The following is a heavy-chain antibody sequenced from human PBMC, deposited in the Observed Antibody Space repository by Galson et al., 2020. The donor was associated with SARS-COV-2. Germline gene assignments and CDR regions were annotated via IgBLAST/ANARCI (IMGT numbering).Heavy chain of an antibody. D-gene: IGHD2-8*01. CDR1: GDSVSNTGVT. CDR2: TYYRSKWYN. J-gene: IGHJ4*02. V-gene: IGHV6-1*01. Sequence: ASETLSLTCAISGDSVSNTGVTWNWIRQSPSRGLEWLGRTYYRSKWYNDYAVSVKSRITINPDTSKNQFSLQLNSVTPEDTAVYYCARGAYVGVPHDYWGQGTLVTVSS. CDR3: ARGAYVGVPHDY.